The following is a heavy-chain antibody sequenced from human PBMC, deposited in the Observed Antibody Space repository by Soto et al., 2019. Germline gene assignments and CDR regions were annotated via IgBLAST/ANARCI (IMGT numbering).Heavy chain of an antibody. Sequence: GGSLRLSCAASGFTFSRFSMSWVRQVPGKGLDWVSAISGDGSITYYADSVKGRFTTFRDNSKNTLYLQMNSLRAEDSAVYYCAKVLEVPPGRDWFDPWGQGTLVTVSS. D-gene: IGHD2-2*01. CDR2: ISGDGSIT. CDR3: AKVLEVPPGRDWFDP. J-gene: IGHJ5*02. CDR1: GFTFSRFS. V-gene: IGHV3-23*01.